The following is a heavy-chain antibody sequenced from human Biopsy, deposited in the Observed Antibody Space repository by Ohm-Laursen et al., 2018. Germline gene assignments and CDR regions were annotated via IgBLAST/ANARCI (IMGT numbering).Heavy chain of an antibody. CDR3: ARDPLNGHKHFDY. D-gene: IGHD2-8*01. CDR1: SYTFTDYN. CDR2: INCKTGAT. V-gene: IGHV1-2*02. J-gene: IGHJ4*02. Sequence: GASVKVSCKASSYTFTDYNIHWMRQAPGQGLEWPGYINCKTGATNYAQKFQGTVTMTRDTSISTAYLALGSLRSADTAIYYCARDPLNGHKHFDYWGQGSLATVSS.